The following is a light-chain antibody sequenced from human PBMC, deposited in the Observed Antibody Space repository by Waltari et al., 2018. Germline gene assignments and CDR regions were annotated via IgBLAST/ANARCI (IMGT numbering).Light chain of an antibody. Sequence: DIVMTQSPLSLPVTPGEPASISCRSSQSLLENNGYNYLARYLQKPGQSPQILHYLGSNRASRVPDRFSGSGSGTDFTLKISRVEAEDAGVYYCMEGLQSVTFGQGTRLEIK. CDR3: MEGLQSVT. J-gene: IGKJ5*01. CDR2: LGS. V-gene: IGKV2-28*01. CDR1: QSLLENNGYNY.